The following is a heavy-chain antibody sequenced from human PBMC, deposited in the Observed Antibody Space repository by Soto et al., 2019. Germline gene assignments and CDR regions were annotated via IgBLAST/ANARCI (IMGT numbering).Heavy chain of an antibody. CDR1: GYTFTSYG. CDR2: ISAYNGNT. D-gene: IGHD3-22*01. Sequence: ASVKVSCKASGYTFTSYGISWVRQAPGQGLEWMGWISAYNGNTNYAQKLQGRVTMTTDTSTSTAYMELRSLRSDDTAVYYCARGGREDFYDSSGYYYFQHWGQGTLVTVSS. CDR3: ARGGREDFYDSSGYYYFQH. V-gene: IGHV1-18*01. J-gene: IGHJ1*01.